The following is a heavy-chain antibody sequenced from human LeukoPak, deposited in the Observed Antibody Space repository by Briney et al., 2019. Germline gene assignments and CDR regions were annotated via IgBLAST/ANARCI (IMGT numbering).Heavy chain of an antibody. J-gene: IGHJ4*02. D-gene: IGHD5-24*01. CDR1: GGSFSGYY. V-gene: IGHV4-34*01. CDR2: INHSGST. Sequence: PSETLSLTCAVYGGSFSGYYWSWIRQPPGKGPEWIGEINHSGSTNYNPSLKSRVTISVDTSKNQFSLKLSSVTAADTAVYYCARGAKRWLQLGSVYFDYWGQGTLVTVSS. CDR3: ARGAKRWLQLGSVYFDY.